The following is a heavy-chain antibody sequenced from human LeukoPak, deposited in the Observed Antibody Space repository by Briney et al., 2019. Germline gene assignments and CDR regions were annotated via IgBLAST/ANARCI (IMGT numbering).Heavy chain of an antibody. CDR2: IKQDGSEK. V-gene: IGHV3-7*01. CDR1: GFTFSSYW. Sequence: GGSLRLSCAASGFTFSSYWMSWVRQAPGKGLEWVANIKQDGSEKYYVDSVKGRFTISRDNAKNSLYLQMNSLRAEDTAVYYCARDFGRIWFGELFSQGFDYWGQGTLVTVSS. D-gene: IGHD3-10*01. J-gene: IGHJ4*02. CDR3: ARDFGRIWFGELFSQGFDY.